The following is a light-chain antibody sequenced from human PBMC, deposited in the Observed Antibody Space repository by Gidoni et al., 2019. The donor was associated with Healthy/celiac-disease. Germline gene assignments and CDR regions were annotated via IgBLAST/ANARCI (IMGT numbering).Light chain of an antibody. V-gene: IGLV1-40*01. J-gene: IGLJ2*01. Sequence: QSVLTQPPSVSGAPGQRVTISCTGSSSNIGAGYDVHWYQKLPVTAPKLLIYGNSNRPSGVPDRFSGSKSGTSASLAITGLQAEDEADYYCQSYDSSLSGSVVFGGGTKLTVL. CDR3: QSYDSSLSGSVV. CDR1: SSNIGAGYD. CDR2: GNS.